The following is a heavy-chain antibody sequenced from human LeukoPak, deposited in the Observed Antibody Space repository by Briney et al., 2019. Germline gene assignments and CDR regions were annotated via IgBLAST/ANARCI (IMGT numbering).Heavy chain of an antibody. V-gene: IGHV4-61*02. CDR3: ARDRPDYSGSYYFDY. CDR1: GGSIGSGSYY. D-gene: IGHD1-26*01. CDR2: IYTSGST. Sequence: PSETLSLTCTVSGGSIGSGSYYWSWIRQPAGKGLEWIGRIYTSGSTNYNPSLKGRVTISVDTSKNQFSLKLSSVTAADTAVYYCARDRPDYSGSYYFDYWGQGTLVTVSS. J-gene: IGHJ4*02.